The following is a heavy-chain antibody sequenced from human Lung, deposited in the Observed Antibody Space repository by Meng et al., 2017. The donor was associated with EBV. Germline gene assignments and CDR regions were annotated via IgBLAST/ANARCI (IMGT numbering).Heavy chain of an antibody. CDR3: ARDLTYCSGGSCYPTTIDY. CDR1: GYTFTHHG. D-gene: IGHD2-15*01. V-gene: IGHV1-18*01. CDR2: ISCYNGDT. Sequence: AQLVQSGAEVKKPGASVRVSCKASGYTFTHHGISWIRQAPGQGLEWMGWISCYNGDTNYAQKLQGRVTMTTDTSTNTAYMDLRSLRSDDTAVYYCARDLTYCSGGSCYPTTIDYWGQGTLVTVSS. J-gene: IGHJ4*02.